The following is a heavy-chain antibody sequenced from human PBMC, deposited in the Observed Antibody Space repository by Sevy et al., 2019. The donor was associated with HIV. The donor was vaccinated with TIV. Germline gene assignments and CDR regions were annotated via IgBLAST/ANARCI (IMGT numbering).Heavy chain of an antibody. Sequence: ASVKVSCKASGYTFTSYGISWVRLAPGQGLEWMGWISAYNGNTNYAQKLQGRVTMTTDTSTSTAYMELRSLRSDDTAVYYCARLIWYSSGWYHYYYYGMDVWGQGTTVTVSS. CDR2: ISAYNGNT. CDR1: GYTFTSYG. D-gene: IGHD6-19*01. V-gene: IGHV1-18*01. CDR3: ARLIWYSSGWYHYYYYGMDV. J-gene: IGHJ6*02.